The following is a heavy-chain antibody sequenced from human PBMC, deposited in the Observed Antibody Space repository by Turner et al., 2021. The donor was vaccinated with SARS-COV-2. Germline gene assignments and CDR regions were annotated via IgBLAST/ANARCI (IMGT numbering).Heavy chain of an antibody. CDR2: INAGNGNT. J-gene: IGHJ6*02. V-gene: IGHV1-3*01. D-gene: IGHD2-2*01. CDR1: GYTFTSYA. CDR3: ARDLAYWSSTSCPYYYYYGMDV. Sequence: VQLVQSGADVRKPGTSVQVSCKASGYTFTSYAMHWVRQAPGQRREWMGWINAGNGNTKYSQKCQGRVTITRDTSASTAYMELSSLRSEDTAVYYCARDLAYWSSTSCPYYYYYGMDVWGQGTTVTVSS.